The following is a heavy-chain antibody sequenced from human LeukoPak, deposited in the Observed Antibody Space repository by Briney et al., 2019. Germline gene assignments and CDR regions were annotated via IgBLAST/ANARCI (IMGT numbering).Heavy chain of an antibody. J-gene: IGHJ4*02. Sequence: GGSLRLSCVVSGINFADYAMQWVRQPPGKGLEWVSLISADGGSTFSADSVKGRFSISRDNSKNSLYLQMNSLRSEDTAMYYCAKESGKFDYWGQGTLVTVSS. CDR2: ISADGGST. V-gene: IGHV3-43*02. CDR1: GINFADYA. CDR3: AKESGKFDY.